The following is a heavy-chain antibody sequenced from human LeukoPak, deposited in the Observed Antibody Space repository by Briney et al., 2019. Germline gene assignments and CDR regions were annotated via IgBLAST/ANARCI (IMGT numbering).Heavy chain of an antibody. CDR3: ARDRVADY. CDR1: GFTFSDYW. V-gene: IGHV3-7*01. D-gene: IGHD3-3*01. Sequence: GGSLRLSCAASGFTFSDYWVTWVRQAPGKGLEWVANIKQDGSERYYVDSVKGRFTISRDNAKNSLYLQMTSLRAEDTAVYYCARDRVADYWGQGTLVTVSS. CDR2: IKQDGSER. J-gene: IGHJ4*02.